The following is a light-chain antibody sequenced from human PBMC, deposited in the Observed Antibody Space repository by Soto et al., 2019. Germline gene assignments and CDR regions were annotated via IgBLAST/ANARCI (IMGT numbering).Light chain of an antibody. CDR1: NSDVGGYNY. J-gene: IGLJ3*02. CDR3: NSYKSNSRGV. CDR2: EVI. Sequence: QSALTQPASVSGSPGQSITISCTGTNSDVGGYNYVSWYQQHPGKDPKLMIYEVINRPSGVSTRFSGSKSANTASLTISGLQPEDEDDYYCNSYKSNSRGVFGGGTQLTVL. V-gene: IGLV2-14*01.